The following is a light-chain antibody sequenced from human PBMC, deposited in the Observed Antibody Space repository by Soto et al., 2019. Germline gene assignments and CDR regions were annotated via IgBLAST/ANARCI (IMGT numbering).Light chain of an antibody. CDR3: LQYHNLWA. V-gene: IGKV3-20*01. J-gene: IGKJ1*01. CDR1: QSVSSSF. CDR2: GAS. Sequence: EIVLTQSPGTLSLSPGERATLSCRASQSVSSSFLAWYQQTPGQAPRLLIYGASRRATGIPARFSGSGSGTEFTLTISSLQSEDFTVYSCLQYHNLWAFGQGTKVDI.